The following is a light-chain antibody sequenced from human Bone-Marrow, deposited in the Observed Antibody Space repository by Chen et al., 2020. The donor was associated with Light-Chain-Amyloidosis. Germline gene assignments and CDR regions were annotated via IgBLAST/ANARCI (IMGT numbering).Light chain of an antibody. CDR3: QVWDRSSDRPV. J-gene: IGLJ3*02. CDR1: NIGSTS. CDR2: EDS. V-gene: IGLV3-21*02. Sequence: SYVLTQPSSVSVAPGQTATIACGGNNIGSTSLHWYQQTPGQAPLLVVYEDSDRPSGIPERLSGSNSGNTATLTISRVEAGDEADYYCQVWDRSSDRPVFGGGTKLTVL.